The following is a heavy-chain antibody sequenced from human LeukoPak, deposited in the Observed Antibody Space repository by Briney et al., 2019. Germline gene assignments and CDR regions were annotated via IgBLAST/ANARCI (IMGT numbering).Heavy chain of an antibody. J-gene: IGHJ4*02. CDR2: ISGSGGST. V-gene: IGHV3-23*01. CDR3: AMYYYDSSGYYGGPFDY. CDR1: GFTFSSYA. D-gene: IGHD3-22*01. Sequence: GGSLRLSCAASGFTFSSYAMSWVRQAPGKGLEWVSAISGSGGSTYYADSVKGRFTISRDNSKNTLYLQMNSLRAEDTAVYYCAMYYYDSSGYYGGPFDYWGQGTLVTGSS.